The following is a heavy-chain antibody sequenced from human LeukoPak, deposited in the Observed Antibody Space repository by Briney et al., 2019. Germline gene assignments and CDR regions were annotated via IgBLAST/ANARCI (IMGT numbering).Heavy chain of an antibody. CDR1: GFTFDDYA. CDR3: ARDKYSGYAGDY. D-gene: IGHD5-12*01. J-gene: IGHJ4*02. V-gene: IGHV3-9*01. Sequence: GGSLRLSCAASGFTFDDYAMHWVRQAPGKGLEWVSGISWNSGSIGYADSVKGRFTISRDNAKNSLYLQMNSLRAEDTAVYYCARDKYSGYAGDYWGQGTLVTVSS. CDR2: ISWNSGSI.